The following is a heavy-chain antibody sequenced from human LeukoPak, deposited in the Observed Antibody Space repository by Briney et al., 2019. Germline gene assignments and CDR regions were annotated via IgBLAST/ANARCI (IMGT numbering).Heavy chain of an antibody. D-gene: IGHD7-27*01. V-gene: IGHV1-8*01. CDR3: ARGPPNRGFDF. Sequence: ASVKVSCKASGYTFTSYDINWVRHATGHGLEWMGWMSPNSGDTGYAQKFQGRVTMTRDTSISTAFMELTSLRSEDTAVYYCARGPPNRGFDFWGQGALVTVSS. J-gene: IGHJ4*02. CDR2: MSPNSGDT. CDR1: GYTFTSYD.